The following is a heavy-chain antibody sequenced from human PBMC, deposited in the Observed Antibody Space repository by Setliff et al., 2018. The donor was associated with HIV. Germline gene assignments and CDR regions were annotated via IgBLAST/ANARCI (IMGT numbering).Heavy chain of an antibody. CDR1: GGSINSTSYY. D-gene: IGHD2-21*01. CDR2: IYHTGST. J-gene: IGHJ2*01. CDR3: ARRRETIVVVIGIPNWHFDL. Sequence: SETLSLTCTVSGGSINSTSYYWGWIRQPPGNGLEWIGSIYHTGSTYYKPSLKSRVTISVDTSKNQFSLRLSSVAAGDTAVHYCARRRETIVVVIGIPNWHFDLWGRGTLVTVSS. V-gene: IGHV4-39*01.